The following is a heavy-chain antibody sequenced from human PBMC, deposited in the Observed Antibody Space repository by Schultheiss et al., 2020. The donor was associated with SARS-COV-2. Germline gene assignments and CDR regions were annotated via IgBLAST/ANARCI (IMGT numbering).Heavy chain of an antibody. V-gene: IGHV3-48*03. CDR3: AKEGGYNWNSRSYYYGMDV. D-gene: IGHD1-7*01. Sequence: GGSLRLSCAASGFTFSSYEMNWVRQAPGKGLEWVSYISSDGATITYPDSVRGRFTISRDNAKNSLSLQMLSLRAEDTAVYYCAKEGGYNWNSRSYYYGMDVWGQGTTVTVSS. J-gene: IGHJ6*02. CDR2: ISSDGATI. CDR1: GFTFSSYE.